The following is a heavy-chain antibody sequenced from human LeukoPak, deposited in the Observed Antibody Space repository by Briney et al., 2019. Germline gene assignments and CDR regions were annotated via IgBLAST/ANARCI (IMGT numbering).Heavy chain of an antibody. CDR3: AREFSSGWPPGDY. CDR2: IYTSGST. D-gene: IGHD6-19*01. J-gene: IGHJ4*02. CDR1: GGSISSGSYY. V-gene: IGHV4-61*02. Sequence: SQTLSLTCTVSGGSISSGSYYWSWIRQPAGKGLEWIGRIYTSGSTNYNPSLKSRVTISVDTSKNQFSLKLSSVTAADTAVYYCAREFSSGWPPGDYWGQGTLVTVSS.